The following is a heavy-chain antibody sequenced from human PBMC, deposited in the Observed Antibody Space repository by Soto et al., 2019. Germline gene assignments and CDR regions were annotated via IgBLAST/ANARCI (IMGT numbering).Heavy chain of an antibody. J-gene: IGHJ6*02. CDR2: ISYDGYNT. V-gene: IGHV3-30-3*01. D-gene: IGHD6-13*01. CDR3: ARDRGGSSRTDGMDV. Sequence: QVQVVESGGGVVQPGRSLRLSCAASGFTFSSYAMHWVRQAPGKGLEWVAVISYDGYNTYYADSLKGRFTISRDNSKNTLYLQMNSLRGEDTAVYYCARDRGGSSRTDGMDVWGQGTTVTVSS. CDR1: GFTFSSYA.